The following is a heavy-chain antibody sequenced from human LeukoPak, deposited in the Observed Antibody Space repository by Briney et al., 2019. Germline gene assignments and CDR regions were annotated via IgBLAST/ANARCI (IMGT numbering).Heavy chain of an antibody. CDR2: IRYDGSNK. J-gene: IGHJ4*02. Sequence: GGSLRLSCAASGFTFSSYSMNWVRQAPGKGLEWVAFIRYDGSNKYYGDTVKGRFTISRDNSKNTLYLQMNSLRAEDTAVYYCAKEALYGSGSYYALDYWGQGTLVTVSS. CDR3: AKEALYGSGSYYALDY. CDR1: GFTFSSYS. V-gene: IGHV3-30*02. D-gene: IGHD3-10*01.